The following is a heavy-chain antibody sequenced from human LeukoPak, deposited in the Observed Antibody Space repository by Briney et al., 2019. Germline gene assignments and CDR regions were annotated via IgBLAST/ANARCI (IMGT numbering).Heavy chain of an antibody. CDR1: GFTFYIYA. CDR3: AKGPHTVTTDYFDY. CDR2: ISGSGGST. Sequence: AGGSLRLSCSASGFTFYIYAMHWVRQAPGKGLEWVSAISGSGGSTYYADSVKGRFTISRDNSKNTLYLQMNSLRAEDTAVYYCAKGPHTVTTDYFDYWGQGTLVTVSS. J-gene: IGHJ4*02. D-gene: IGHD4-17*01. V-gene: IGHV3-23*01.